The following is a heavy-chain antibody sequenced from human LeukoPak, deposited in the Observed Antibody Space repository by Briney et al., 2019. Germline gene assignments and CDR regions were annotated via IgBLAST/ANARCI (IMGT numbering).Heavy chain of an antibody. Sequence: ASVKVSCKASGYTFTSYHMHWVRQAPGQGLEWMGIINPSGGSTSYAQKFQGRVTMTRDMSTSTVYMELSSLRSEDTAVYYCAKAPRSLWFGELSWFDPWGQGTLVTASS. D-gene: IGHD3-10*01. CDR3: AKAPRSLWFGELSWFDP. V-gene: IGHV1-46*01. J-gene: IGHJ5*02. CDR1: GYTFTSYH. CDR2: INPSGGST.